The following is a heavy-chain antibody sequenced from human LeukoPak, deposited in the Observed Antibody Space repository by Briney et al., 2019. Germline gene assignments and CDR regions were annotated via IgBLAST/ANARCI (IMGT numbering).Heavy chain of an antibody. D-gene: IGHD3-10*02. CDR1: GFTFSSYS. CDR2: ISSSSSYI. J-gene: IGHJ6*04. V-gene: IGHV3-21*01. Sequence: GGSLRLSCAASGFTFSSYSMNWVRQAPGKGLEWVSSISSSSSYIYYADSVKGRFTISRDNAKNSLYLQMSSLRAEDTAVYYCAELGITMIGGVWGKGTTVTISS. CDR3: AELGITMIGGV.